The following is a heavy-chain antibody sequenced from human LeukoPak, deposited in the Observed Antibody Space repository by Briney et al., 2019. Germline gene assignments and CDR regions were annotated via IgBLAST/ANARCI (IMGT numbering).Heavy chain of an antibody. CDR1: GYTFTGYY. CDR2: INPKSGGT. V-gene: IGHV1-2*02. CDR3: ARDQDSSGWYDFDY. D-gene: IGHD6-19*01. Sequence: ASVKVSCKASGYTFTGYYIHWVRQAPGQGLEWMGWINPKSGGTNYAQKFQGSVTMSRDTSISTAYMELRRLRSDDTAVYYCARDQDSSGWYDFDYWGQGTLVTVSS. J-gene: IGHJ4*02.